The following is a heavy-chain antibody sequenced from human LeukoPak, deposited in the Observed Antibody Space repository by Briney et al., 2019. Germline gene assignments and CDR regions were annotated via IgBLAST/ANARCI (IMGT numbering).Heavy chain of an antibody. V-gene: IGHV1-8*03. CDR3: ARVLSEYSSGWYGSNYMDV. Sequence: ASVPVSCQASGYTFTSYDINWVRQATGQGLEWMGWMNPNSGNTGYAQKFQGRVTITRNTSISTAYMELSSLRSEDTAVYYCARVLSEYSSGWYGSNYMDVWGKGTTVTVSS. D-gene: IGHD6-19*01. CDR1: GYTFTSYD. J-gene: IGHJ6*03. CDR2: MNPNSGNT.